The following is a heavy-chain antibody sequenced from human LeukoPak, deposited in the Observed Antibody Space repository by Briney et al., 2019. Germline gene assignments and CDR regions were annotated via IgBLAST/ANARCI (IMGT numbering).Heavy chain of an antibody. CDR2: IYYSGST. V-gene: IGHV4-39*01. D-gene: IGHD3-16*01. J-gene: IGHJ4*02. Sequence: SETLSLTCTVAGGAISSSRYYRSWSREPPGTGVEWIGSIYYSGSTYYNPSLKSRVTISVDTSKNQFSLKLSSVTAADTAVYYCASPGGGPTDYWGQGTLVTVSS. CDR1: GGAISSSRYY. CDR3: ASPGGGPTDY.